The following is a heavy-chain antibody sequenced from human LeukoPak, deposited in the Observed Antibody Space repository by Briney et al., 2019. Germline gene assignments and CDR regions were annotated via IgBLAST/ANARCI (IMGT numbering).Heavy chain of an antibody. J-gene: IGHJ4*02. V-gene: IGHV3-23*01. CDR1: GFSFSSFA. D-gene: IGHD1-1*01. Sequence: GGSLRLSCAASGFSFSSFAMSWVRQAPGKGLEWVSAISGSGESTYYEDSVKGRFTISRDNSKNTLYLQMNSLRAEDTAVYFCAKLAGTFSAIMSVAYFDYWGQGTLVTVSS. CDR2: ISGSGEST. CDR3: AKLAGTFSAIMSVAYFDY.